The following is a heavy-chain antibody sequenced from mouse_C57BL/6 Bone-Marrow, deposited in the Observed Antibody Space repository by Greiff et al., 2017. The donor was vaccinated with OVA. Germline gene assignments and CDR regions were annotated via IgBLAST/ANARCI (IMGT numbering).Heavy chain of an antibody. Sequence: EVKLMESGGGLVQSGRSLRLSCATSGFTFSDFYMEWVRQAPGKGLEWIAASRNKANDYTTEYSASVKGRFIVSRDTSQSILYLQMNALRAEDTAIYYCARDEYYGSSSSFAYWGQGTLVTVSA. CDR2: SRNKANDYTT. J-gene: IGHJ3*01. CDR1: GFTFSDFY. CDR3: ARDEYYGSSSSFAY. V-gene: IGHV7-1*01. D-gene: IGHD1-1*01.